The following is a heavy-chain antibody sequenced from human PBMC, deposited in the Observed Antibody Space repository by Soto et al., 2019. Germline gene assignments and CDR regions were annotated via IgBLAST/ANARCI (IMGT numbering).Heavy chain of an antibody. CDR3: ARGTYCGTDCHYHFDS. CDR1: GFTLIGYW. J-gene: IGHJ4*02. Sequence: GGSLRLSCLASGFTLIGYWMSWVRQAPGKGLEWVANIKQDGSANNYLDSVKGRFTISRDNAEKSVYLEMSSLRVEDTAIYYCARGTYCGTDCHYHFDSWGQGTLVTVSS. V-gene: IGHV3-7*01. CDR2: IKQDGSAN. D-gene: IGHD2-21*02.